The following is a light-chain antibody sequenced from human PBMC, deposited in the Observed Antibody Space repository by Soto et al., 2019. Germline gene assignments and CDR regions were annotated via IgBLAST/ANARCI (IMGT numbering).Light chain of an antibody. CDR1: QSVSTR. J-gene: IGKJ1*01. V-gene: IGKV1-39*01. CDR2: DAS. Sequence: DIQMTQSPSSLSASVGDRVTIICRASQSVSTRLAWYQQKPGKAPKLLIHDASSLQSGVPSRFSGSGSGTDFALTISSLQPEDFATIYCQQTYSTPWTFGQGTKVDIK. CDR3: QQTYSTPWT.